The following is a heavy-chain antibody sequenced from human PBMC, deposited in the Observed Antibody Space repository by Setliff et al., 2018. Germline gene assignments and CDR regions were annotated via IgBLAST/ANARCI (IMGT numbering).Heavy chain of an antibody. CDR3: ARDPTRKFDS. Sequence: GGSLRLSCAASGFTFSSYWMSWVRQAPGKGLEWVANIKQDGSQKYYVDSVKGRFTISRDNAKNSLYLQVNSLRVEDTALYYCARDPTRKFDSWGQGTLVTVSS. J-gene: IGHJ4*02. CDR2: IKQDGSQK. CDR1: GFTFSSYW. V-gene: IGHV3-7*03.